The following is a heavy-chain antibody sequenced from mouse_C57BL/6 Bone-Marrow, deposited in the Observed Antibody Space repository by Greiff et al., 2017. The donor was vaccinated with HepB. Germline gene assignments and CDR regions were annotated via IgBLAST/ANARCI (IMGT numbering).Heavy chain of an antibody. D-gene: IGHD1-1*01. Sequence: VHVKQSGAELVRPGASVKLSCTASGFNIKDYYMHWVKQRPEQGLEWIGRIDPEDGDTEYAPKFQGKATMTADTSSNTAYLQLSSLTSEDTAVYYCTSPYYGSSYRFDYWGQGTTLTVSS. V-gene: IGHV14-1*01. J-gene: IGHJ2*01. CDR3: TSPYYGSSYRFDY. CDR1: GFNIKDYY. CDR2: IDPEDGDT.